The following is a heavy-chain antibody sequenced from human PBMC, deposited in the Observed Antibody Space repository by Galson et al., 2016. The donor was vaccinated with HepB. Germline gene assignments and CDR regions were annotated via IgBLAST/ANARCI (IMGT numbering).Heavy chain of an antibody. CDR2: ISPSGNIT. V-gene: IGHV3-23*01. CDR1: EFTFNSYG. CDR3: AKDLWLRGLTTCDH. D-gene: IGHD3-10*01. J-gene: IGHJ4*02. Sequence: SLRLSCATSEFTFNSYGLSWVRQAPGKGLEWVSGISPSGNITYYADSVKGRFTISRDNSKNTLSLQMNSLRAEDTAVYYCAKDLWLRGLTTCDHWGQGTLVTVSS.